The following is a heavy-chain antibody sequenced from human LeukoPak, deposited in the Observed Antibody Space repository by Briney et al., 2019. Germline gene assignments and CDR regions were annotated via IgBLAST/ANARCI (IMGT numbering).Heavy chain of an antibody. Sequence: GGSLELSWAASGFTFSNYPMSWVGQAPGKGLEWVSGISAGGGGTYYAASVKGRFTISRDNSKNTLYLQMNSLRAEDTAVYYCAGWEPTDYWGQGTLVTVSS. CDR1: GFTFSNYP. CDR3: AGWEPTDY. J-gene: IGHJ4*02. CDR2: ISAGGGGT. V-gene: IGHV3-23*01. D-gene: IGHD1-26*01.